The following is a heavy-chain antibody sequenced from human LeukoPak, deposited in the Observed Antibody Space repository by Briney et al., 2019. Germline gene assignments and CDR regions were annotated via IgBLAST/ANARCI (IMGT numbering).Heavy chain of an antibody. V-gene: IGHV4-59*08. CDR2: IYYSGST. J-gene: IGHJ6*02. D-gene: IGHD4-17*01. CDR3: ARQMTTVTWNYYYYGMDV. CDR1: GGSISSYY. Sequence: PSETLSLTCTVSGGSISSYYWSWIRQPPGKGLEWIGYIYYSGSTNYNPSLKSRVTTSVDTSKNQFSLKLSSVTAADTAVYYCARQMTTVTWNYYYYGMDVWGQGTTVTVSS.